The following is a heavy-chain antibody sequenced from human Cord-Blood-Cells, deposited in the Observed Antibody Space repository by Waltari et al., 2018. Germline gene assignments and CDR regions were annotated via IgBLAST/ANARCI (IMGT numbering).Heavy chain of an antibody. V-gene: IGHV5-51*01. CDR2: ICPGDSDT. Sequence: EVQLVQSGAEVKKPGESLKISCKGSGYSFTSYWIGWVRQMPGKGLEWLGIICPGDSDTRYSPSFQGQVTTAADKAISTAYLQWSSLKASDTAMYYCAGLYCSGGSCYGDACDIWGQGTMVTVSS. J-gene: IGHJ3*02. D-gene: IGHD2-15*01. CDR1: GYSFTSYW. CDR3: AGLYCSGGSCYGDACDI.